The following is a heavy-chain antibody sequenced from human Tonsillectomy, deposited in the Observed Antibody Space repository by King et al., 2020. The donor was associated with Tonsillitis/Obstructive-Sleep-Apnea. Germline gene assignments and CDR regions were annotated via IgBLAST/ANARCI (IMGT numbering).Heavy chain of an antibody. D-gene: IGHD6-19*01. CDR1: GFTFSSYA. Sequence: VQLVESGGGVVQPGRSLRLSCAASGFTFSSYAMHWVRQAPGKGLEWVAVISYDGSNKYYADSVKGRFTISRDNSKNTLYLQMNSLRAEDTAVYYCARDQYPPSKWLVQVWYFDLCCRGTLVTVSS. CDR3: ARDQYPPSKWLVQVWYFDL. V-gene: IGHV3-30*01. J-gene: IGHJ2*01. CDR2: ISYDGSNK.